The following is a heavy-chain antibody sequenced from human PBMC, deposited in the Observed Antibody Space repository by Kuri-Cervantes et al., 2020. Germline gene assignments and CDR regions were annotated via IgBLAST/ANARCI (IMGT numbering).Heavy chain of an antibody. D-gene: IGHD6-13*01. Sequence: SVKVSCKASGGTFSSYAISWVRQAPGQGLEWMGGIIPILGTANYAQKFQGRVTITADESTSTAYMELSSLRSEDTAVYYCARDVKGPGEDPIAATAPIDYWGQGTLVTVSS. CDR1: GGTFSSYA. CDR3: ARDVKGPGEDPIAATAPIDY. J-gene: IGHJ4*02. V-gene: IGHV1-69*13. CDR2: IIPILGTA.